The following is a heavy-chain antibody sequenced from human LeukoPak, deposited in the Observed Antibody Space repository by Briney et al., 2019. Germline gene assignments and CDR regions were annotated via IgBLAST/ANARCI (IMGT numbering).Heavy chain of an antibody. D-gene: IGHD3-3*01. CDR1: GFTFSSYA. V-gene: IGHV3-23*01. CDR3: ARDPAKFWSGHDY. J-gene: IGHJ4*02. CDR2: ISGSGGST. Sequence: GGSLRLSCAASGFTFSSYAMSWVRQAPGKGLEWVSAISGSGGSTYYADSVKGRFTISRDNSKNTLYVQMNSLRAEDTAVYYCARDPAKFWSGHDYWGQGTLVTVSS.